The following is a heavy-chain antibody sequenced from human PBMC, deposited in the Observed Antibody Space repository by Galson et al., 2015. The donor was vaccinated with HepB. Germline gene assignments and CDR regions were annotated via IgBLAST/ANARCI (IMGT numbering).Heavy chain of an antibody. CDR2: ISYDGSNK. CDR1: GFTFSSYA. Sequence: SLRLSCAASGFTFSSYAMHWVRQAPGKGLEWVAVISYDGSNKYYADSVKGRFTISRDNSKNTLYLQMNSLRAEDTAVYYCARDLPTGWGQGTLVTVSS. D-gene: IGHD4-17*01. CDR3: ARDLPTG. J-gene: IGHJ4*02. V-gene: IGHV3-30*04.